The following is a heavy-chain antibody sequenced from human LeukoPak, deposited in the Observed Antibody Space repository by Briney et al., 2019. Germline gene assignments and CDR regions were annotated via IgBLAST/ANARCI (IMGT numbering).Heavy chain of an antibody. CDR1: GGSFSGYY. CDR3: ARGFRHYDP. D-gene: IGHD3-10*01. Sequence: SETLSLTCAVYGGSFSGYYWSWIRQPPGKGLEWIGEINHSGSTNYNPSLKSRVTISVDTSKNQFSLKLSSVTAADTAVYYCARGFRHYDPWGQGTLVTVPS. CDR2: INHSGST. J-gene: IGHJ5*02. V-gene: IGHV4-34*01.